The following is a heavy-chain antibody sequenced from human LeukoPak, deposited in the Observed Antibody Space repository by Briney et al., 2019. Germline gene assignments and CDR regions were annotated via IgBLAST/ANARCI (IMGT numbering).Heavy chain of an antibody. J-gene: IGHJ4*02. CDR3: ARQGYSYGHGGGDFGY. CDR1: GYTFTSYD. D-gene: IGHD5-18*01. CDR2: MNPNSGNT. Sequence: GASVKVSCKASGYTFTSYDINWVRQATGQGLEWMGWMNPNSGNTGYAQKFQGRVTITRNTSISTAYMELSSLRSEDTAVYYCARQGYSYGHGGGDFGYWGQGTLVTVSS. V-gene: IGHV1-8*03.